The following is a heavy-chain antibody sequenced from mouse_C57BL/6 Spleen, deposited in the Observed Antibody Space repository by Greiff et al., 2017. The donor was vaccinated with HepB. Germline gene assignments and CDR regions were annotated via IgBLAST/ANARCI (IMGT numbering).Heavy chain of an antibody. J-gene: IGHJ2*01. CDR3: ARGGYGSLDY. D-gene: IGHD1-1*01. CDR1: GFTFSSYA. Sequence: EVKLVESGGGLVKPGGSLKLSCAASGFTFSSYAMSWVRQTPEKRLEWVATISDGGSYTYYPDNVKGRFTISRDNAKNNLYLQMSHLKSEDTAMYYCARGGYGSLDYWGQGTTLTVSS. V-gene: IGHV5-4*03. CDR2: ISDGGSYT.